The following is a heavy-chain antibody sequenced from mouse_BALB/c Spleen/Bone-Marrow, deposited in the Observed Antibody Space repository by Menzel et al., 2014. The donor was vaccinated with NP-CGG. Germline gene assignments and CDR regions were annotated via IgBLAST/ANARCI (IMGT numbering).Heavy chain of an antibody. V-gene: IGHV1-61*01. CDR2: IHPSDSET. CDR3: AREKVYYGISWFAY. Sequence: QVQLQQPGTEVVRPGASVKLSCKASGYSFTTYWMNWVKQRPGQGLEWIGMIHPSDSETRLNQKFEDKATLTVDKSSSTAYMQLNSPTSEDSAVYYCAREKVYYGISWFAYWGQGTLVTVSA. D-gene: IGHD2-1*01. J-gene: IGHJ3*01. CDR1: GYSFTTYW.